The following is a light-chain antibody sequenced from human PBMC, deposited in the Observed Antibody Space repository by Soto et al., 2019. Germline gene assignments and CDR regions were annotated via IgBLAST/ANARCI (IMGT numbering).Light chain of an antibody. Sequence: QSVLTQPPSVSGAPGQRVPISCSGSSANIGAGYDVHWYQQLPGTAPKLLIYGNSNRPSGVPDRFSGSKSGTSASLAITGLQAKDEADYYCQSYDSSLSGVVFGGGTKVTVL. CDR1: SANIGAGYD. V-gene: IGLV1-40*01. J-gene: IGLJ2*01. CDR3: QSYDSSLSGVV. CDR2: GNS.